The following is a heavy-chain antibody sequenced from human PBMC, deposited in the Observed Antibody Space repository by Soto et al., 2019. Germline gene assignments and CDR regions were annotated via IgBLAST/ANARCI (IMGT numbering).Heavy chain of an antibody. Sequence: EVQLVESGGGLVQPGGSLRLSCAASGFTFSSYWVHWVRQAPGKGLVWVSRINTDGSSTSYADSVKGRFTISRDNAKNTLYLQMNSLGAEDTAVYYCARRGLVGSGLAHWGQGTLVTVSS. CDR3: ARRGLVGSGLAH. J-gene: IGHJ5*02. CDR1: GFTFSSYW. CDR2: INTDGSST. V-gene: IGHV3-74*01. D-gene: IGHD1-26*01.